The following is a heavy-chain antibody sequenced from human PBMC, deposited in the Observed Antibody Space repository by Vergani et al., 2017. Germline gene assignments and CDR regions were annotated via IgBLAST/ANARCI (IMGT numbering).Heavy chain of an antibody. V-gene: IGHV3-33*01. CDR3: AGDLFHYYDSSGLGI. D-gene: IGHD3-22*01. CDR2: IWYDGSNK. CDR1: GFTFSSYG. Sequence: QVQLVESGGGVVQPGRSLRLSCAASGFTFSSYGMHWVRQAPGKGLEWVAVIWYDGSNKYYADSVKGRFTNSRDNSKNTLYLQMNSLGAEDTAVDYCAGDLFHYYDSSGLGIWGQGTLVTVSS. J-gene: IGHJ4*02.